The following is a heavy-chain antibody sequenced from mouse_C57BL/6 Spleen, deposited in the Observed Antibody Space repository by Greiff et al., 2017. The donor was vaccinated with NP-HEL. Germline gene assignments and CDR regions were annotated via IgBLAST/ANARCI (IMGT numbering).Heavy chain of an antibody. CDR2: ISYDGSN. D-gene: IGHD2-5*01. CDR3: ARERYSNYLDY. Sequence: EVQLQESGPGLVKPSQSLSLTCSVTGYSITSGYYWNWIRQFPGNKLEWMGYISYDGSNNYNPSLKNRISITRDTSKNQFFLKLNSVTTEDTATYYCARERYSNYLDYWGQGTTLTVSS. V-gene: IGHV3-6*01. CDR1: GYSITSGYY. J-gene: IGHJ2*01.